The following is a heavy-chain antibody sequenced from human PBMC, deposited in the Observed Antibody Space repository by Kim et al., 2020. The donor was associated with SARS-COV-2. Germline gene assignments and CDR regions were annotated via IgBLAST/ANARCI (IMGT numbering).Heavy chain of an antibody. Sequence: GGSLRLSCAASGFTFSRYWVSWVRQAPGKGLEWVANINQDGSQKYYVDSVKGRFTISRDNAKNSVFLQMNSLRAEDTAVYYCARAIGAAEGLWGQGTLLTVSP. V-gene: IGHV3-7*01. CDR3: ARAIGAAEGL. CDR2: INQDGSQK. D-gene: IGHD6-13*01. CDR1: GFTFSRYW. J-gene: IGHJ4*02.